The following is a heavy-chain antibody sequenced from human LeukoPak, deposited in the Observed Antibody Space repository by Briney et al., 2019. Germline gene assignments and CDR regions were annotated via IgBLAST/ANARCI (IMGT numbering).Heavy chain of an antibody. V-gene: IGHV3-20*01. CDR2: INWNGGST. CDR3: VRSRIVVVPAAPFYYYYGIDV. CDR1: GFTFDDYG. J-gene: IGHJ6*02. Sequence: PGRSLRLSCAASGFTFDDYGMSWVRQAPGKGLEWVSGINWNGGSTGYADSVKGRFTISRDNAKNSLYLQMNSLRAEDTALYHCVRSRIVVVPAAPFYYYYGIDVWGQGTTVTVSS. D-gene: IGHD2-2*01.